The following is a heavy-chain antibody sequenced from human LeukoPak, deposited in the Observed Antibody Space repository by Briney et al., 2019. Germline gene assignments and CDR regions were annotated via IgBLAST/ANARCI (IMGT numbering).Heavy chain of an antibody. CDR1: GGSISSYY. J-gene: IGHJ5*01. V-gene: IGHV4-4*08. CDR3: AREGAYRTYGDYSPFDF. Sequence: SETLSLTCTVSGGSISSYYWSWIRQPPGKGLEWIGYIYYTGSTNYNPSLNNRVTISVDTSKNQFSLKLRSVTAADTAVYYCAREGAYRTYGDYSPFDFWGQGTLVTVSS. CDR2: IYYTGST. D-gene: IGHD4-17*01.